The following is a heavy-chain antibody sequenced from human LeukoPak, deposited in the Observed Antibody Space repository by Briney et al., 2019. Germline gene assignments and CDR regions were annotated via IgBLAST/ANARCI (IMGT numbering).Heavy chain of an antibody. Sequence: GGSLRLSCAASGFTFSGYYMSWIRQAPGKGPEWISYISSSGDSDYYADSVKGRFTISRDNAKNSLYLQMNSLRAEDTAVYYCAREKWLGNWNDVLPAFDIWGQGTMVTVSS. D-gene: IGHD1-1*01. CDR1: GFTFSGYY. V-gene: IGHV3-11*01. CDR2: ISSSGDSD. CDR3: AREKWLGNWNDVLPAFDI. J-gene: IGHJ3*02.